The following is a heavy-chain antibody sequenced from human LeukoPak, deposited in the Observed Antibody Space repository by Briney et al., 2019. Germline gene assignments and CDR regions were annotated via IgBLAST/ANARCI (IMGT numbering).Heavy chain of an antibody. V-gene: IGHV3-48*01. CDR1: GFNFNIYN. CDR3: ARGLQWGFDW. Sequence: VQSGGSLRPSCAASGFNFNIYNMNWVRQAPGKGLEWISYITGSSATIYYGDSVKCRFTISRDNAKNSLYLQMNSLRAEDTAVYYCARGLQWGFDWWGQGTLVTVSS. J-gene: IGHJ4*02. CDR2: ITGSSATI. D-gene: IGHD6-19*01.